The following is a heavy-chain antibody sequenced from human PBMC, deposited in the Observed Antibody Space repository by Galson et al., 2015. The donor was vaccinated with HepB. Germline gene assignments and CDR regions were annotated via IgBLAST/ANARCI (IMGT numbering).Heavy chain of an antibody. D-gene: IGHD3-10*01. V-gene: IGHV3-7*03. Sequence: SLRLSCAASGFTFSSYWMNWVRQAPGKGLEWVANIKQDGSEKYYVDSVKGRFTISRDNARKSLYLQMDSLRAEDTALYYSAGGYFWFGEGLSDFWGQGTLVTVSS. CDR2: IKQDGSEK. CDR3: AGGYFWFGEGLSDF. CDR1: GFTFSSYW. J-gene: IGHJ4*02.